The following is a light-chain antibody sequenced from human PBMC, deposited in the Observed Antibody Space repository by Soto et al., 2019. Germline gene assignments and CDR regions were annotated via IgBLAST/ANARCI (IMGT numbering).Light chain of an antibody. CDR1: SSDVGAYDY. CDR2: EVS. J-gene: IGLJ3*02. CDR3: SSYTIINTWV. Sequence: QSALTQPASVSGSPGQSITISCTGTSSDVGAYDYVSWYQLHPGKAPKLMIYEVSNRPSGVSNRFSGSKSGNTASLTISGLQAEDEADYYCSSYTIINTWVFGGGTQLTVL. V-gene: IGLV2-14*01.